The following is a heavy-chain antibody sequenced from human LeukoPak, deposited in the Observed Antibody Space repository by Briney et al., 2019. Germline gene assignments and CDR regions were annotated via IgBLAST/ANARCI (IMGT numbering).Heavy chain of an antibody. D-gene: IGHD3-22*01. V-gene: IGHV3-30-3*01. CDR3: AKTYYFDSTGSYYFDH. Sequence: GRSLRLSCAASGFTFSSYAMHWVRQAPGKGLEWVAVISYDGSNKYYADSVKGRFTISRDNSKNTMYLQVDSLTAEDTALYYCAKTYYFDSTGSYYFDHWGHGTLVTVSS. CDR1: GFTFSSYA. CDR2: ISYDGSNK. J-gene: IGHJ4*01.